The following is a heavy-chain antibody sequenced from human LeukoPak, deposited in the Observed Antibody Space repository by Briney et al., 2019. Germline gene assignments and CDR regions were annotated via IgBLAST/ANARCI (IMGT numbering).Heavy chain of an antibody. V-gene: IGHV3-23*01. CDR3: AKDINDLSPYYDSSGYYNY. CDR1: GFTFSSYA. J-gene: IGHJ4*02. Sequence: PGGSLRLSCAASGFTFSSYAMSWVRQAPGKGLEWVSAISGSGGSTYYADSVKGRFTTSRDNSKNTLYLQMNSLRAEDTAVYYCAKDINDLSPYYDSSGYYNYWGQGTLVTVSS. D-gene: IGHD3-22*01. CDR2: ISGSGGST.